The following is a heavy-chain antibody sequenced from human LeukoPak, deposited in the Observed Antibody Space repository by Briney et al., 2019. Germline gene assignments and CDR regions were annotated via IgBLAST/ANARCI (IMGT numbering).Heavy chain of an antibody. V-gene: IGHV1-8*01. Sequence: ASVKVSCKASGYTFTSSDINWVRQATGQGLESMGWMNPNSGNTGYAQKFQGRVTMTRNTSISTAYMELSSLRSEDTAVYYCARALWWPYWYFDLWGRGTLVTVSS. D-gene: IGHD4/OR15-4a*01. CDR1: GYTFTSSD. CDR3: ARALWWPYWYFDL. J-gene: IGHJ2*01. CDR2: MNPNSGNT.